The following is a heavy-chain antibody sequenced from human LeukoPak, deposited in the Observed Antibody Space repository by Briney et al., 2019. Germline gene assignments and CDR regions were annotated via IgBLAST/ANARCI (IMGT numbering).Heavy chain of an antibody. CDR3: AGPYCSGGSCYSGDYYYGMDV. D-gene: IGHD2-15*01. Sequence: GASVKVSCKASGGTFSSYAISWVRQAPGQGLEWMGGIIPIFGTANYAQKFQGRVTITADESTSTAYMELSSLRSEDTAVYYCAGPYCSGGSCYSGDYYYGMDVWGQGTTVTVSS. CDR1: GGTFSSYA. J-gene: IGHJ6*02. CDR2: IIPIFGTA. V-gene: IGHV1-69*13.